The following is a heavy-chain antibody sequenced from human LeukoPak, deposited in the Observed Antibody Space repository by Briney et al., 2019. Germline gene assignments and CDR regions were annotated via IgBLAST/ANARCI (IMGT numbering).Heavy chain of an antibody. CDR2: INQDGSAK. D-gene: IGHD5-18*01. CDR1: GFTFSNSW. J-gene: IGHJ4*02. CDR3: VTDRSPGTGIVRLDY. V-gene: IGHV3-7*04. Sequence: GGSLRLSCAASGFTFSNSWMSWLRQAPGKGLEWVANINQDGSAKYYVESVKGRFAISRDNAQNSLFLQMNSPRDEDTAVYYCVTDRSPGTGIVRLDYWGQGTLVTASS.